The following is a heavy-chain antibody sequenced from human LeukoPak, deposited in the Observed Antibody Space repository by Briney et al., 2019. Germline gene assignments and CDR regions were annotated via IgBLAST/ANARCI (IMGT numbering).Heavy chain of an antibody. V-gene: IGHV3-9*01. CDR1: GFTFDGYA. CDR2: ISWNSDNI. Sequence: LRLSCAASGFTFDGYAMHWVRQVPGKGLEWVSGISWNSDNIGYGDSVKGRFTISRDNAKNSLYLQMNNLRADDTAFYYCVKDPYTATGGPWGQGTLVTVSS. D-gene: IGHD5-18*01. J-gene: IGHJ5*02. CDR3: VKDPYTATGGP.